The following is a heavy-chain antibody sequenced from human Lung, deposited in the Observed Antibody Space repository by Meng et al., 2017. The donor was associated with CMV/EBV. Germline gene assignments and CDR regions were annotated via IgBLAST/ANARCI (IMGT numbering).Heavy chain of an antibody. CDR1: GGTFSSYT. Sequence: SXXVSXKTSGGTFSSYTISWVRQAPGQGLEWMGRIIPILGIASYSQKFQGRVTITADKSTSTAYMELSSLRSEDTAVYYCAKWGGGALYGGMDVWGQGTTVTVSS. CDR3: AKWGGGALYGGMDV. J-gene: IGHJ6*02. D-gene: IGHD3-16*01. CDR2: IIPILGIA. V-gene: IGHV1-69*02.